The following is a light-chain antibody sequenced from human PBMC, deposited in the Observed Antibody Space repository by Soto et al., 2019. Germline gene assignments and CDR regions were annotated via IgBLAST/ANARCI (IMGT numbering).Light chain of an antibody. CDR1: HHINNY. CDR2: DAS. CDR3: HQYNNWPKT. V-gene: IGKV1-33*01. Sequence: DLQMTQSPSSLSASVGDRVTITCQASHHINNYLNWYQQKPGKAPKLLIYDASNLQSGVPSRFSGSGSETEFTLTISSLQSEDSAVYYCHQYNNWPKTFGQGTKVDIK. J-gene: IGKJ1*01.